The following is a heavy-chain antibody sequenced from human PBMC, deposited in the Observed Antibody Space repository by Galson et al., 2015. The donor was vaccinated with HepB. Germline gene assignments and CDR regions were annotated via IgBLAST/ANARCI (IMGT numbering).Heavy chain of an antibody. Sequence: SLRLSCAASGFTFSSYGMHWVRQAPGKGLEWVAVIWYDGSNKYYADSVKGRFTISRDNSKNTLYLQMNSLRAEDTAVYYCARPSGSYLEYFQHWGQGTLVTVSS. V-gene: IGHV3-33*08. D-gene: IGHD1-26*01. CDR2: IWYDGSNK. CDR3: ARPSGSYLEYFQH. J-gene: IGHJ1*01. CDR1: GFTFSSYG.